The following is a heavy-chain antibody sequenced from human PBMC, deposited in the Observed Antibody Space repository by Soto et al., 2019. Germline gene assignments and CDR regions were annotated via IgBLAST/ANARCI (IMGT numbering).Heavy chain of an antibody. D-gene: IGHD3-10*01. CDR2: VTGSGGFA. Sequence: GGSLRLSCAASGFTFNNYVMGWIRRAPGKGLEWLSAVTGSGGFAIYSDSVRGRFFISRDNSKNQLYLQMNGLRADDTAVYYCAKGPDPGAFDIWGQGTMVTVSS. V-gene: IGHV3-23*01. CDR3: AKGPDPGAFDI. J-gene: IGHJ3*02. CDR1: GFTFNNYV.